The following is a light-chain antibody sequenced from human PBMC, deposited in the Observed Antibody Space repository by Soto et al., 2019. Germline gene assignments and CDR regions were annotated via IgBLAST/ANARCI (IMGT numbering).Light chain of an antibody. Sequence: AIQMTQSPSSLSASVGDRVTITCRASQDIRKDLAGYQQKPGKAPQILIYGASTLQTGVASRFSGSGSATDFTLTISSLQPEDSAAYYCLQDYNYPFTFGQGTKLDIK. V-gene: IGKV1-6*01. J-gene: IGKJ2*01. CDR1: QDIRKD. CDR3: LQDYNYPFT. CDR2: GAS.